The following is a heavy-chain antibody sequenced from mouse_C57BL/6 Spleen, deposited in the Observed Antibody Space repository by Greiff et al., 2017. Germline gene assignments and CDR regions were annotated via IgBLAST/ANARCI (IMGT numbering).Heavy chain of an antibody. D-gene: IGHD2-3*01. J-gene: IGHJ2*03. V-gene: IGHV1-26*01. Sequence: EVQLQQSGAELVKPGASVKLSCKASGYTFTDYYMHWVKQSPGQSLEWIGDIDPENGGTNYNQKFKGKATLTADKSSSTAYMELRSLTSEDSAVYYCASESDCYDAYWGQGTGLTVSA. CDR2: IDPENGGT. CDR1: GYTFTDYY. CDR3: ASESDCYDAY.